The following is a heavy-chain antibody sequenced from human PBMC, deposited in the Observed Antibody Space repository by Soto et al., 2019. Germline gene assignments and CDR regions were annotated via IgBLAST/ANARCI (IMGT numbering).Heavy chain of an antibody. J-gene: IGHJ6*02. CDR1: GYTFTSYG. D-gene: IGHD3-16*01. Sequence: ASVKVSCKASGYTFTSYGISWVRQAPGQGLEWMGWISAYNGNTNYAQKLQGRVTMTTDTSTSTAYMELRSLRSDDTAVYYCARGDSRYGITAARYYYGMDVWGQGTTVTVSS. CDR2: ISAYNGNT. V-gene: IGHV1-18*01. CDR3: ARGDSRYGITAARYYYGMDV.